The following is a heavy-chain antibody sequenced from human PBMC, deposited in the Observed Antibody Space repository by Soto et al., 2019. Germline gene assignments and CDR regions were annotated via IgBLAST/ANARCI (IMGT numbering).Heavy chain of an antibody. V-gene: IGHV1-58*01. CDR1: GFTFGSSA. CDR2: IVVASGYS. J-gene: IGHJ4*02. Sequence: LVQSGPDVKKPGTSVKVSCKTSGFTFGSSAVQWVRQVRGQRLEWIGWIVVASGYSNVAQKFQDRVSLTRDLSTNTASMELISLTSEDSAMYYCAADVIGVAGDFDHWGQGTLVSVSS. D-gene: IGHD6-19*01. CDR3: AADVIGVAGDFDH.